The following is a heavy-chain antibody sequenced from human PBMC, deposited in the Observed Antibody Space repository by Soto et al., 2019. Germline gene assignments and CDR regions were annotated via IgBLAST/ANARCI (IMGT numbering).Heavy chain of an antibody. V-gene: IGHV1-3*01. Sequence: ASVKVSCKASGYTFSSYSMQWVRQAPGQRLEWMGRINAGNGNTKYSQKFQGRVTITSDSSASTAYMELSSLKSEDTAVYYCARLSSTWPYYYGMDVWGQGTTVTVSS. D-gene: IGHD6-13*01. CDR3: ARLSSTWPYYYGMDV. CDR1: GYTFSSYS. CDR2: INAGNGNT. J-gene: IGHJ6*02.